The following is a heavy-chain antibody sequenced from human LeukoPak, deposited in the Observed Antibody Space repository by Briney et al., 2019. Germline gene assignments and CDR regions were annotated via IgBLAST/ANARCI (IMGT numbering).Heavy chain of an antibody. V-gene: IGHV3-53*04. CDR3: ARGVLGYSYGFDY. CDR2: IFCDGTT. CDR1: GFTDSSNY. D-gene: IGHD5-18*01. J-gene: IGHJ4*02. Sequence: PGGSLRLSCAASGFTDSSNYMSWVRQAPGKGLVWVSVIFCDGTTYYAHSVKGRFTISSHNSENTLYLQLNSLRGEDTAVYYCARGVLGYSYGFDYWGQGTLVTVSS.